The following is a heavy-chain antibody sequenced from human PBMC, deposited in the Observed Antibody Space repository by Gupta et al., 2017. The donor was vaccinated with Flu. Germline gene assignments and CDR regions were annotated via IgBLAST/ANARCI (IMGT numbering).Heavy chain of an antibody. Sequence: YDMNWVRQTPGKGLEWLSHITFSGYMIYYADSGKGRFTISRDNAKNSLYLQMNSLRAEDTAVYYCARDRSSYIDSRGNFDHWGQGTLVTVSS. CDR1: YD. CDR3: ARDRSSYIDSRGNFDH. V-gene: IGHV3-48*03. CDR2: ITFSGYMI. J-gene: IGHJ4*02. D-gene: IGHD3-22*01.